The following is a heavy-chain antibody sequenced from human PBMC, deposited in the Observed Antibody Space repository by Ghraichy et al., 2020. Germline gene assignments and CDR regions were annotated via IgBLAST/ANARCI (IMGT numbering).Heavy chain of an antibody. CDR3: ARDHDGGDFPGAYH. CDR2: IYYSGST. V-gene: IGHV4-59*01. CDR1: GGSISSYY. D-gene: IGHD2-21*02. J-gene: IGHJ5*02. Sequence: SETLFLTCTVSGGSISSYYWSWIRQPPGKGLEWIGYIYYSGSTNYNPSLKSRVTISVDTSKNQFSLKLSSVTAADTAVYYCARDHDGGDFPGAYHWGQGTLVTVSS.